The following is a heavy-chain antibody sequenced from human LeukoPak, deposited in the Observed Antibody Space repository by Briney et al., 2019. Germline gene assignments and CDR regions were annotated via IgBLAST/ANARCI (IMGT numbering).Heavy chain of an antibody. J-gene: IGHJ3*02. V-gene: IGHV4-30-4*08. D-gene: IGHD5-24*01. CDR2: IYYSGST. CDR3: ASREMASPEYAFDI. Sequence: SETLSLTCTVSGDSISRSTYYWAWIRQPPGKGLEWIGYIYYSGSTYYDPSLKSRVTISVDTSKNQFSLKLSSVTAADTAVYYCASREMASPEYAFDIWGQGTMVTVSS. CDR1: GDSISRSTYY.